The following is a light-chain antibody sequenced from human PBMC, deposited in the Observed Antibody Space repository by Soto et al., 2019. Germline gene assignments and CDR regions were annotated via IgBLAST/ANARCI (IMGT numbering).Light chain of an antibody. CDR2: DVA. V-gene: IGLV2-11*01. Sequence: QSAPTQPRSVSGSPGQTVTISCTGTSRDVGFSNYISWYQQHPGEAPKLVIYDVAQRPSGVPDRLSGSRSGKTASLTISGLQPDDEGDYYCCSYVGGDTVIFGSGTKVTVL. CDR1: SRDVGFSNY. J-gene: IGLJ1*01. CDR3: CSYVGGDTVI.